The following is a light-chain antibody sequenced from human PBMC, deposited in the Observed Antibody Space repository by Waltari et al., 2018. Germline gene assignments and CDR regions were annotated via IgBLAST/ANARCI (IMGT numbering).Light chain of an antibody. J-gene: IGKJ2*01. CDR3: MQGSHWPRT. Sequence: DVVMTQSPLSLPVTLGQPAPISCKSSQSPGHSDRNPYFNWLQHRQGQSPRRLIYKVSKRDYGVPDRFSGSGSGTDFTLKISRVEAEDVGVYYCMQGSHWPRTFGQGTKLEI. CDR2: KVS. V-gene: IGKV2-30*02. CDR1: QSPGHSDRNPY.